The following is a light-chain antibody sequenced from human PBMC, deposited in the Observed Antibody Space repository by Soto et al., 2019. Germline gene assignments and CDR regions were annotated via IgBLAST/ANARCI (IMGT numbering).Light chain of an antibody. J-gene: IGLJ3*02. CDR1: SGSVSTSDY. CDR2: STH. V-gene: IGLV8-61*01. CDR3: VLYMGSGLWV. Sequence: QTVVTQEPSFSVSPGGTVTLTCALTSGSVSTSDYPTWYQQTPDQAPRTLIYSTHIRSSGVPDRFSGSILGNKAALTITGAQADDEAHYYCVLYMGSGLWVFGGGTKLTVL.